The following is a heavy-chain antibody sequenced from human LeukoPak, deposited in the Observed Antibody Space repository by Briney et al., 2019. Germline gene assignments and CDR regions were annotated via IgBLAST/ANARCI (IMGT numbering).Heavy chain of an antibody. CDR3: AKDTYYYDSSGYYLV. D-gene: IGHD3-22*01. Sequence: GGSLRLSCAASGFAFSSYGMHWVRQAPGRGLEWVAVIWYDGSNKYYADSVKGRFTISRDNSKNTLYLQMNSLRAEDTAVYYCAKDTYYYDSSGYYLVWGQGTLVTVSS. J-gene: IGHJ4*02. CDR1: GFAFSSYG. V-gene: IGHV3-33*06. CDR2: IWYDGSNK.